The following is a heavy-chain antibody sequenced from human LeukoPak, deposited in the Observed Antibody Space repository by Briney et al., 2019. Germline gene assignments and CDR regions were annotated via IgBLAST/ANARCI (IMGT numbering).Heavy chain of an antibody. V-gene: IGHV4-61*01. D-gene: IGHD6-13*01. CDR2: MSNSGHT. J-gene: IGHJ4*02. CDR3: ARVSVAGTGPDY. Sequence: PSETLSLTCTVSGGSVSSGNYYWSWIRQPPGKGLEWIMFMSNSGHTDSTPSLKSRVTVSVDTSRNQFSLKLNSVAAADTAVYYCARVSVAGTGPDYWGQGTLVTVSS. CDR1: GGSVSSGNYY.